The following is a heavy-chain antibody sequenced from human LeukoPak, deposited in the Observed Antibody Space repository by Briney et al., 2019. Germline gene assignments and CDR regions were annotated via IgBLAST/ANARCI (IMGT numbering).Heavy chain of an antibody. V-gene: IGHV1-18*01. CDR3: ASPYCSGGTCYAHDAFDI. Sequence: ALVKVSCKASGYTFTSYGISWVRQAPGQGLEWTGWISVYNGNTNYAQKLQGRVTMTTDTSTSTAYMELRSLRSDDTAVYYCASPYCSGGTCYAHDAFDIWGQGTMVTVSS. CDR2: ISVYNGNT. CDR1: GYTFTSYG. D-gene: IGHD2-15*01. J-gene: IGHJ3*02.